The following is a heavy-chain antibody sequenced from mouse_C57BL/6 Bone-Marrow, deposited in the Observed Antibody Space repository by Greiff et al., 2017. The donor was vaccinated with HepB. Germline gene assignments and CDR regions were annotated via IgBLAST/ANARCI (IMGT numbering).Heavy chain of an antibody. J-gene: IGHJ4*01. Sequence: QVQLQQPGAELVRPGSSVKLSCKASGYTFTSYWMHWVKQRPIQGLEWIGNIYPSDSETHYNQKFKDKATLTVDKSSSTAYMQLSSLTSEDSAVYYCARRPDYYAMDYWGQGTSVTVSS. V-gene: IGHV1-52*01. CDR1: GYTFTSYW. CDR3: ARRPDYYAMDY. CDR2: IYPSDSET.